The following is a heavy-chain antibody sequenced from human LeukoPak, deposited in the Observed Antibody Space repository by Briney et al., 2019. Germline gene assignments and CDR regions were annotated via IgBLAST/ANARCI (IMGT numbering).Heavy chain of an antibody. D-gene: IGHD6-6*01. Sequence: GGSLRLSCAASGFTFSSYWMHWVRQAPGKGLVWVSRINTDGSSTSYADSVKGRFTISRDNAKNTLYLQMNSLRAEDTAVYYCARIDSSSEGFDYWGQGTLVTVSS. J-gene: IGHJ4*02. V-gene: IGHV3-74*01. CDR1: GFTFSSYW. CDR2: INTDGSST. CDR3: ARIDSSSEGFDY.